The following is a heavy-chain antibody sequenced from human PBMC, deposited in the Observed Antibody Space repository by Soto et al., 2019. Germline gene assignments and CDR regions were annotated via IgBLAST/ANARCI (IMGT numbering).Heavy chain of an antibody. CDR3: ARGGRRVDRGIGYYTYHAMDT. CDR2: FNPTGDTA. D-gene: IGHD5-18*01. Sequence: ASVNVSCKASGYTFTSSYIHWVRQASGQGLEWMGIFNPTGDTASYAQKLQGRVTMTRDTSTGTAYMELGSLRSEDTGVYYCARGGRRVDRGIGYYTYHAMDTWGEATT. J-gene: IGHJ6*01. V-gene: IGHV1-46*01. CDR1: GYTFTSSY.